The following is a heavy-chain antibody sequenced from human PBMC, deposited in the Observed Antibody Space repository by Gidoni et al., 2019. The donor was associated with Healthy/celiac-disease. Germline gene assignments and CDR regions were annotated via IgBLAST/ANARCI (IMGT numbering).Heavy chain of an antibody. Sequence: QVQLVASGGGVVQPGSSLRRSCSASGFTFSSYAMHWVRQAPGKGLEWVAFISYDGSNKYYADSVKGRFTISRDNSKNTLYLQMNSLRAEDTAVYYCARRGDFWSGPNWFDPWGQGTLVTVSS. CDR3: ARRGDFWSGPNWFDP. CDR1: GFTFSSYA. V-gene: IGHV3-30-3*01. J-gene: IGHJ5*02. CDR2: ISYDGSNK. D-gene: IGHD3-3*01.